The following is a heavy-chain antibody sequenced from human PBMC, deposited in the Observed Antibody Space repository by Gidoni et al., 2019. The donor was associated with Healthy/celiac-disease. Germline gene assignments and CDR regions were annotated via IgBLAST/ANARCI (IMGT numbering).Heavy chain of an antibody. J-gene: IGHJ3*02. CDR2: INWDGGST. CDR3: ARGGYDGGRYSTDPNDAFDI. CDR1: GLTFDGYG. D-gene: IGHD1-26*01. V-gene: IGHV3-20*04. Sequence: EVPLVESGGGVVRHGGSLRLSCAASGLTFDGYGMSWVGQAPGKGREWVCGINWDGGSTCYADSVKGRFTISRDNAKNSLYLQMNSLRAEDTALYYCARGGYDGGRYSTDPNDAFDIWGQGKMVNVSS.